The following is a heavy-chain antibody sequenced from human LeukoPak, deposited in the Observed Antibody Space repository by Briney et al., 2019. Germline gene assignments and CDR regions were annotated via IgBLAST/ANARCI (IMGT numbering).Heavy chain of an antibody. CDR2: IYYSGST. CDR1: GGSISSSGYY. Sequence: PSETLSLTCTASGGSISSSGYYWGWIRQPPGKGLEWIGSIYYSGSTYYNPSLKSRVTISVDTSKNQFSLKLSSVTAADTAVYYCARTARGYSGYEQDYWGQGTLVTVSS. D-gene: IGHD5-12*01. J-gene: IGHJ4*02. CDR3: ARTARGYSGYEQDY. V-gene: IGHV4-39*01.